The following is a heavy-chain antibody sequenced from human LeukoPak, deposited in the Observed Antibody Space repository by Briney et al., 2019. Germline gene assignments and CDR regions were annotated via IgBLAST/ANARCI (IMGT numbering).Heavy chain of an antibody. V-gene: IGHV3-30*04. Sequence: PGGSLRLSCAASGFTFSSYAMHWVRQAPGKGLEWVAVISYDGSNKYYADSVKGRFTISRDNSKNTLYLQMNSLRAEDTAVYYCAKGPGPRGSAFDIWGQGTMVTVSS. J-gene: IGHJ3*02. D-gene: IGHD2-15*01. CDR2: ISYDGSNK. CDR1: GFTFSSYA. CDR3: AKGPGPRGSAFDI.